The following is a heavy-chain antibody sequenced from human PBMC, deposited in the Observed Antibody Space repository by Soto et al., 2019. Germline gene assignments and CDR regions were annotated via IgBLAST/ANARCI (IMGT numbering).Heavy chain of an antibody. V-gene: IGHV3-23*01. CDR1: GFTFSSYA. D-gene: IGHD2-2*01. J-gene: IGHJ4*02. CDR2: IRGSGGST. CDR3: AKELQAAMVPGL. Sequence: EVQLLESGGGLVQPGGSLSLSCAASGFTFSSYAMSWVRQAPGKGLEWVSDIRGSGGSTYYADSVKGRFTISRDNSKNTLYLQKNSLRAEDPGVYYCAKELQAAMVPGLWGQGTLVTVSS.